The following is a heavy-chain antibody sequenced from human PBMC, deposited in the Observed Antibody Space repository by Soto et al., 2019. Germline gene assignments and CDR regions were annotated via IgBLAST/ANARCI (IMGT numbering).Heavy chain of an antibody. D-gene: IGHD2-2*01. V-gene: IGHV4-59*01. CDR3: ARVGDYCSSTSCYDNWFDP. Sequence: SETLSLTCTVSGGSISSYYWSWIRQPPGKGLEWIGYIYYSGSTNYNPSLKSRVTISVDTSKNQFSLKLSSVTAADTAVYYCARVGDYCSSTSCYDNWFDPWGQGTPVTVSS. J-gene: IGHJ5*02. CDR2: IYYSGST. CDR1: GGSISSYY.